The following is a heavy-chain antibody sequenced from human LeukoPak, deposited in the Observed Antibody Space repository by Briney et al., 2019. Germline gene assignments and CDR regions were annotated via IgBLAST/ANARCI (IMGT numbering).Heavy chain of an antibody. CDR1: GGSISRYY. CDR3: AREVVAAPGTVDY. D-gene: IGHD6-13*01. J-gene: IGHJ4*01. CDR2: IYYSGST. V-gene: IGHV4-59*01. Sequence: PSETLSLTCAVYGGSISRYYWSWIRQPPGKGLEWIGYIYYSGSTNYNPSLKSRVTISVDASKNQFSLKLSSVTAADTAVYYCAREVVAAPGTVDYWGQGTLVTVSS.